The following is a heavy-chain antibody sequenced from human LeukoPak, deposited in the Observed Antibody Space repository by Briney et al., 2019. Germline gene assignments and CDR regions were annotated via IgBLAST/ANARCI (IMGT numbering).Heavy chain of an antibody. CDR2: IYYTGNT. CDR1: GISISSSNSY. CDR3: ARGYSGYDYYFDY. J-gene: IGHJ4*02. D-gene: IGHD5-12*01. V-gene: IGHV4-39*01. Sequence: SETLSLTCTVSGISISSSNSYRGWIRQPPGKGLEWIGSIYYTGNTYYNASLKSRVTISIDTSKNQISLRLTSVTAADTAMYYCARGYSGYDYYFDYWGQGTLVTVSS.